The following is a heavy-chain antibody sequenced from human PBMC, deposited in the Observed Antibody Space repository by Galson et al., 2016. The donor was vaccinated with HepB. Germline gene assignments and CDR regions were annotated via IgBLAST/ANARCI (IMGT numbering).Heavy chain of an antibody. V-gene: IGHV3-23*01. D-gene: IGHD2-2*01. CDR1: GFTFRNYG. CDR3: VQGSTAPAV. Sequence: SLRLSCAASGFTFRNYGMTWVRQAPGKGLEVVSSISRSGDSTDYADSVKGRFTISRDNSENTLSLQINSLTADDTAIYYCVQGSTAPAVWGKGTTVTVSS. J-gene: IGHJ6*04. CDR2: ISRSGDST.